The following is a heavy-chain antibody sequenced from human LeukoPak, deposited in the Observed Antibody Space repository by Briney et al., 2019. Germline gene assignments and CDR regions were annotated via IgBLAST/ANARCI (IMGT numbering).Heavy chain of an antibody. CDR2: ISSSSSYI. J-gene: IGHJ6*03. Sequence: GGSLRLSCAASGFTFSSYSMNWVRQAPGKGLEWVSSISSSSSYIYYADSVKGRFTISRDNAKNSLYLQMNSLRAEDTAVYYCAREFGYYGSGSYLSYYYYYMDVWGKGTTVTISS. V-gene: IGHV3-21*01. CDR1: GFTFSSYS. D-gene: IGHD3-10*01. CDR3: AREFGYYGSGSYLSYYYYYMDV.